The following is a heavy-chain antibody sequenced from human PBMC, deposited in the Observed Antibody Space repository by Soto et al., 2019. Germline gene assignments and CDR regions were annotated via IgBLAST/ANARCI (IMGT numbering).Heavy chain of an antibody. Sequence: SETLSLTCAVSGASISDCDWWTWVRQPPGKGLEWIGEIHHSGATSHNSSVKSRVTISLDKSKNHLSLQLNSVTAADTAVYYCATKDYTASPYWGQGILVTVSS. D-gene: IGHD2-2*02. V-gene: IGHV4-4*02. J-gene: IGHJ4*02. CDR2: IHHSGAT. CDR3: ATKDYTASPY. CDR1: GASISDCDW.